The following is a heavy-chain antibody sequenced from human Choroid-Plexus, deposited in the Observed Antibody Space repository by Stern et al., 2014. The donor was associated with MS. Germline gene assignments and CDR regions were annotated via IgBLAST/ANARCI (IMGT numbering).Heavy chain of an antibody. CDR2: SISSGNSN. CDR1: GFTFSDYY. V-gene: IGHV3-11*01. CDR3: ASEYIYGFFDY. Sequence: QVQLVQSGGGVVKPGGSLRLSCAASGFTFSDYYMSWIRQAPGKGLEGVSYSISSGNSNYYSDSVNCRFTISSDNAKNSLYLQMNSLRAEDTAVYYCASEYIYGFFDYWGQGTLVTVSS. J-gene: IGHJ4*02. D-gene: IGHD5-18*01.